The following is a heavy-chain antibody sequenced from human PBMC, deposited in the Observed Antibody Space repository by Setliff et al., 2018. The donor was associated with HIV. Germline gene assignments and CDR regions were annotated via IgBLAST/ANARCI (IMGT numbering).Heavy chain of an antibody. Sequence: PGGSLRLSCVVSGFTFSHYGVHWVRQAPGKGLEWVTFIASDVSKTHIADSVKGRFTISRDNSKNMLYLQMNSLSADDTAVYYCTRDPTPKELWFFSGYYSDYWGQGTLVTVSS. CDR2: IASDVSKT. CDR3: TRDPTPKELWFFSGYYSDY. V-gene: IGHV3-30*02. CDR1: GFTFSHYG. J-gene: IGHJ4*02. D-gene: IGHD3-10*01.